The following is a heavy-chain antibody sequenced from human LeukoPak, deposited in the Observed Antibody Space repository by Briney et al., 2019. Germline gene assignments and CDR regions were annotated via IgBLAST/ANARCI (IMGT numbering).Heavy chain of an antibody. V-gene: IGHV3-21*01. J-gene: IGHJ4*02. CDR3: ARGWIRGNFDY. CDR2: ISSSSTYI. CDR1: GFTFSYYN. Sequence: GESLRLSCAASGFTFSYYNMNWVRQAPGRGLEWVSSISSSSTYIYYADSVKGRFTISRDNTKNSLYLQMNSLRAEDTAVYYCARGWIRGNFDYWGQGTLAPVSS. D-gene: IGHD1-1*01.